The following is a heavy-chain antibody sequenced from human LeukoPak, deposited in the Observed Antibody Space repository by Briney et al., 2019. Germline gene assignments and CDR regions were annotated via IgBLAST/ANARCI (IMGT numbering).Heavy chain of an antibody. CDR2: IYYSGST. CDR3: ASGSYFYYFDY. D-gene: IGHD1-26*01. J-gene: IGHJ4*02. Sequence: SETLSLTCTVSGGSISSYYWSWLRQPPGKGLEWIGYIYYSGSTNYNPSLKSRVTISVDTSKNQFSLKLSSVTAADTAVYYCASGSYFYYFDYWGQGTLVTVSS. CDR1: GGSISSYY. V-gene: IGHV4-59*01.